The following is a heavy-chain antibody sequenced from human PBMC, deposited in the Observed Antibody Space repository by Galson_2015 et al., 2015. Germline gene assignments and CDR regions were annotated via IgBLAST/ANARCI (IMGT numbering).Heavy chain of an antibody. CDR3: ARAPYYYDSSGYYLGAFDI. CDR2: LYYSGNT. D-gene: IGHD3-22*01. J-gene: IGHJ3*02. Sequence: SETLSLTCTVSGGSVNSGTYYWSWIRQPPGKGLEWVGYLYYSGNTNYNPSLKSRLTISVDTSKNQFSLKLRSVTAADTAVYYCARAPYYYDSSGYYLGAFDIGGQGTMVSVSS. V-gene: IGHV4-61*01. CDR1: GGSVNSGTYY.